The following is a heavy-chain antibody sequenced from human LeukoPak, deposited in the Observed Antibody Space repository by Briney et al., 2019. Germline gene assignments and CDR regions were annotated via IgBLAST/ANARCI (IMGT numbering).Heavy chain of an antibody. CDR3: ARKVYSNYGSYYYYYYGMDV. D-gene: IGHD4-11*01. J-gene: IGHJ6*02. V-gene: IGHV1-18*01. CDR1: GYTFTSYG. Sequence: GASVKVSCKASGYTFTSYGISWVRQAPGQGLEWMGWISAYNGNTNYAQKLQGRVTMTTDTSTSTAYMELRGLRSDDTAVYYCARKVYSNYGSYYYYYYGMDVWGQGTTVTVSS. CDR2: ISAYNGNT.